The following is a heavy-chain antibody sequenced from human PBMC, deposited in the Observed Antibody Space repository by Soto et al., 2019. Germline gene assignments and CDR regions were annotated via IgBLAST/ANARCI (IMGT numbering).Heavy chain of an antibody. Sequence: XESLKISLRGSGYSFTRYWISWVRQVPGKGLEWMGRIDPSDSYTNYSPSFQGHVTISADKSISTAYLQWSSLQASDTAMYYCARTSPSITIFGVVSSDYYGMDVWGQGTTVTVSS. CDR1: GYSFTRYW. D-gene: IGHD3-3*01. V-gene: IGHV5-10-1*01. CDR3: ARTSPSITIFGVVSSDYYGMDV. J-gene: IGHJ6*02. CDR2: IDPSDSYT.